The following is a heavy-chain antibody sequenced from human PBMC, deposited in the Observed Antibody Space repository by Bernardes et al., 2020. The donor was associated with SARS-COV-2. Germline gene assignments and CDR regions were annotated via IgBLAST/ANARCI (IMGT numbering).Heavy chain of an antibody. CDR2: IIPLTGVA. Sequence: SMEACWKASRYTSCTFAFNWVRQDPGQGPEWMGRIIPLTGVADYAHTFQGRLSFSADDSTSTFYMELTNLKSADTAVYFCAKQSLRTGHLTYWGQGTLVTVSS. CDR1: RYTSCTFA. J-gene: IGHJ4*02. D-gene: IGHD4-4*01. V-gene: IGHV1-69*04. CDR3: AKQSLRTGHLTY.